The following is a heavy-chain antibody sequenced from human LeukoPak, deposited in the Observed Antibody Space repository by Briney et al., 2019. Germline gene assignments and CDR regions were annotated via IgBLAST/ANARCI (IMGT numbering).Heavy chain of an antibody. D-gene: IGHD3-10*01. CDR3: ARVAPYGSGSYVDY. CDR2: INPNSGGT. V-gene: IGHV1-2*02. Sequence: ASVKVSRKASVYTLTGYYMHWVRQAPGRGLEWMGWINPNSGGTNYAQKFQGRVTITRDTSTNTAYMELSRLRSDDTAVYYCARVAPYGSGSYVDYWGQGTLVTVSS. CDR1: VYTLTGYY. J-gene: IGHJ4*02.